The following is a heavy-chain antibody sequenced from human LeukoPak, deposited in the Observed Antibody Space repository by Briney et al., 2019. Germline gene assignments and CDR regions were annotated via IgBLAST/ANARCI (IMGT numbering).Heavy chain of an antibody. CDR2: ISAYNGNT. D-gene: IGHD3-10*01. CDR3: ARDRDPLLLWFGELSDY. J-gene: IGHJ4*02. V-gene: IGHV1-18*01. CDR1: GYTFTSYG. Sequence: ASVKVSCKASGYTFTSYGISWVRQAPGQGLEWMGWISAYNGNTNYAQKLQGRVTMTTDTSTSTAYMELRSLRSDDTAVYYCARDRDPLLLWFGELSDYWGQGTLVTVSS.